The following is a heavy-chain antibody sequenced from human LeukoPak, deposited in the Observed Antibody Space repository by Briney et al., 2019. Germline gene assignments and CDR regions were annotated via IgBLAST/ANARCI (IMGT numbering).Heavy chain of an antibody. V-gene: IGHV3-23*01. J-gene: IGHJ4*02. D-gene: IGHD6-19*01. CDR3: AKDTAVAGFHY. Sequence: GGSLRLSCADSGFTFSSYAMSWVRQAPGKGLEWVSAISGSGGGTYYADSVKGRFTISRDNSKNTLYLQMNSLRAEDTAVYYCAKDTAVAGFHYWGQGTLVTVSS. CDR2: ISGSGGGT. CDR1: GFTFSSYA.